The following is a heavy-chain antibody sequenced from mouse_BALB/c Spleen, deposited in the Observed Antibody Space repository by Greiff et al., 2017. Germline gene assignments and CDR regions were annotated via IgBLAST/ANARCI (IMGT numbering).Heavy chain of an antibody. CDR2: ISDGGSYT. Sequence: EVHLVESGGGLVKPGGSLKLSCAASGFTFSDYYMYWVRQTPEKRLEWVATISDGGSYTYYPDSVKGRFTISRDNAKNNLYLQMSSLKSEDTAMYYCARGDYGSSVDYWGQGTTLTVSS. V-gene: IGHV5-4*02. CDR1: GFTFSDYY. CDR3: ARGDYGSSVDY. D-gene: IGHD1-1*01. J-gene: IGHJ2*01.